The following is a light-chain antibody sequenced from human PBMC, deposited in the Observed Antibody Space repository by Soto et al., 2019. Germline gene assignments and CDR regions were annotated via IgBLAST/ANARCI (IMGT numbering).Light chain of an antibody. J-gene: IGLJ2*01. CDR1: SSNIGAGYD. Sequence: QSVLTQPPSVSGAPGQRVTISCTGSSSNIGAGYDVHWYQQLPGTAPKLLMYGSTNRPSGVPDRFSGSKSGTSASLAITGLQAEDEADYYCQSYDSSLSGLVFGGGPKVTVL. V-gene: IGLV1-40*01. CDR3: QSYDSSLSGLV. CDR2: GST.